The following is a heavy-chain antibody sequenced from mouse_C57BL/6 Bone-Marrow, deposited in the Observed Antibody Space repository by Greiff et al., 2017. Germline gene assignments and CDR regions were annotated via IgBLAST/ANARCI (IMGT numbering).Heavy chain of an antibody. V-gene: IGHV1-64*01. CDR3: ARGRGYCPSSYYFDY. D-gene: IGHD2-3*01. CDR1: GYTFTSYW. J-gene: IGHJ2*01. CDR2: IHPNSGST. Sequence: QVQLQQPGAELVKPGASVKLSCKASGYTFTSYWMHWVKQRPGQGLEWIGMIHPNSGSTNYNEKFKSKATLTVDKSSSTAYMQLSSLTSEDSAVYYCARGRGYCPSSYYFDYWGQGTTLTVSA.